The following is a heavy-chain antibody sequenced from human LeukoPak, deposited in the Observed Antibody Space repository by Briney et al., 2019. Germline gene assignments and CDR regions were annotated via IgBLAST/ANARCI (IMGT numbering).Heavy chain of an antibody. V-gene: IGHV3-23*01. CDR3: AKESSLNH. D-gene: IGHD2-8*01. CDR2: ISGSSGRT. CDR1: GSTVSRNY. J-gene: IGHJ4*02. Sequence: GGSLRLSCAASGSTVSRNYMTWVRQAPGKGLEWVSGISGSSGRTYYADSVKGRFTIPRDNSKNTLYLQMNSLRAEDTAVYYCAKESSLNHWGQGTLVTVSS.